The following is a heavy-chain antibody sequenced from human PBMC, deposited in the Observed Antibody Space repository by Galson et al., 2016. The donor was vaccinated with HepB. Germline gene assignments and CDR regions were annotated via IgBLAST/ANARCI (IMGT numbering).Heavy chain of an antibody. V-gene: IGHV3-23*01. Sequence: SLRLSCAASGFVFSNFGLSWVRQAPGKGLEWVASISTRRTTSYSDSVQGRFTIARDNSNNTLYRQMNGLRAEDTAVYYCAKERLVRRIFDHWGQGTLLTVSS. CDR1: GFVFSNFG. CDR2: ISTRRTT. J-gene: IGHJ4*02. D-gene: IGHD1-1*01. CDR3: AKERLVRRIFDH.